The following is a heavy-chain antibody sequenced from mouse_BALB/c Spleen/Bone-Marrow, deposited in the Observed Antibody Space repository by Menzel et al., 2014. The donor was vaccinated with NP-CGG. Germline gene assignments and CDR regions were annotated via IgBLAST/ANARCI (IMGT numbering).Heavy chain of an antibody. CDR2: INPYNGGT. J-gene: IGHJ2*01. D-gene: IGHD2-4*01. Sequence: EVKLQESGPELEKPGASVKISCKASGYSFTGYTMNWVKQSHGKNLEWIGLINPYNGGTSYNQKFKGKATLTVDKSSSTAYMELLSLTSEDSAVYYCARKPPIYYDFALDYWGQGTTLTVSS. CDR3: ARKPPIYYDFALDY. V-gene: IGHV1-18*01. CDR1: GYSFTGYT.